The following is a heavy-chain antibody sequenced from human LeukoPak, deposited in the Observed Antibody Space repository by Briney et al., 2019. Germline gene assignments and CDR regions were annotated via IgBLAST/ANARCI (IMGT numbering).Heavy chain of an antibody. V-gene: IGHV3-48*01. CDR1: GFTFSSYS. Sequence: GGSLRLSCAASGFTFSSYSMNWVRQAPGKGLEWVSYISSSSSTIYYADSVKGRFTISRDNAKNSLYLQMNSLRAEDTAVYYCARVSRVVVPPNYYMDVWGKGTTVSISS. D-gene: IGHD2-2*01. CDR3: ARVSRVVVPPNYYMDV. J-gene: IGHJ6*03. CDR2: ISSSSSTI.